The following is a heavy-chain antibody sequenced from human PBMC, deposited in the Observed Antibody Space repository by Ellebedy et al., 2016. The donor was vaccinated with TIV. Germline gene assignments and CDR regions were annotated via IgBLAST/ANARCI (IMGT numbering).Heavy chain of an antibody. Sequence: MPSETLSLTCTVSGGSITSHYWSWIRQSAGKGLEWIGRIYSDGTPNYNPSLESRVTMSVDTSRSQFSLRLTSVTAADTAVYYCARGGPIRADYWGQGTLVTVSS. D-gene: IGHD3-10*01. J-gene: IGHJ4*02. CDR3: ARGGPIRADY. V-gene: IGHV4-4*07. CDR2: IYSDGTP. CDR1: GGSITSHY.